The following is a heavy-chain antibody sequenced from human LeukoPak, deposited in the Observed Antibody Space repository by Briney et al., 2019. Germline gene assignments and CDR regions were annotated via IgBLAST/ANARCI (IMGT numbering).Heavy chain of an antibody. J-gene: IGHJ4*02. V-gene: IGHV1-3*01. D-gene: IGHD5-24*01. CDR3: ARVWLQGPFDY. CDR2: INAGNGNT. Sequence: ASVKVSCKASGYTFTSYAMHWVRQAPGQRLEWMGWINAGNGNTKYSQKFQGRVTITRDTSASTAYMELRSLRSDDTAVYHCARVWLQGPFDYWGQGTLVTVSS. CDR1: GYTFTSYA.